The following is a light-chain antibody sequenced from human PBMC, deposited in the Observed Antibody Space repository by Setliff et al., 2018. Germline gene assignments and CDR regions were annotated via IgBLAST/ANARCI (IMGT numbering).Light chain of an antibody. V-gene: IGLV1-40*01. CDR2: GNS. CDR1: SSNIGAGYD. Sequence: VLTQPPSVSGAPGQRVTISCTGSSSNIGAGYDVHWYQQLPGTAPKLLIYGNSNRPSGVPDRFSGSKSGTSASLAITGLQAEDEADYYCQSYDSSLSGGVFGGGTKVTVL. J-gene: IGLJ2*01. CDR3: QSYDSSLSGGV.